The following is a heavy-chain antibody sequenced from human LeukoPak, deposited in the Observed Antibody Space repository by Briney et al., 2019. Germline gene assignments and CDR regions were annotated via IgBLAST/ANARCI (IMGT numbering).Heavy chain of an antibody. D-gene: IGHD1-26*01. CDR3: ALGYNDTWEL. V-gene: IGHV4-4*02. Sequence: ASETLSLTCAVSSGSISSSNWWSWVRQPPGKGLEWIGEINHSGSTNYNPSLKSRVTISVDMSDNQFSLKLTSVTAADTAVYYCALGYNDTWELWGQGNMVTVSS. J-gene: IGHJ4*02. CDR1: SGSISSSNW. CDR2: INHSGST.